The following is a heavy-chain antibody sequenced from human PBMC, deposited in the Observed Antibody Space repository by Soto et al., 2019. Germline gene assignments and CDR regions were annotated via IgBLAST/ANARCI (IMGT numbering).Heavy chain of an antibody. CDR2: IYSNGNT. V-gene: IGHV4-4*07. J-gene: IGHJ4*02. Sequence: SETLSLTCTVSGDSINNYYWSWMRLPAGKGLEWIGRIYSNGNTYYNPSLKSRVSMSVDTSKNQFSLILKTVTAADTAVYYCARGGAVATTAHFDHWGQGALVTVSS. D-gene: IGHD5-12*01. CDR3: ARGGAVATTAHFDH. CDR1: GDSINNYY.